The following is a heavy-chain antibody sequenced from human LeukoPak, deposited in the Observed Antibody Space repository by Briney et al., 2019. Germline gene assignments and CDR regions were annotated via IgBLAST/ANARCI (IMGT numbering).Heavy chain of an antibody. CDR1: GFTVSGNY. CDR3: AKDPLGNWNYKWAFDI. D-gene: IGHD1-7*01. Sequence: GGSLRLSCAASGFTVSGNYMSWFRQAPGQGLECVAVIYSGGDTYYADSVKGRFTISRDKSKNGLYLQMNSLRAEDTAVYYCAKDPLGNWNYKWAFDIWGQGTMVTVSS. J-gene: IGHJ3*02. V-gene: IGHV3-53*01. CDR2: IYSGGDT.